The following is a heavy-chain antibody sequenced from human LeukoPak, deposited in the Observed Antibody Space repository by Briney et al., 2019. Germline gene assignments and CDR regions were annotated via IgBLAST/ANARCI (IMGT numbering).Heavy chain of an antibody. V-gene: IGHV4-34*01. CDR1: GGSFSGYY. D-gene: IGHD2-15*01. Sequence: SETLSLTCAVYGGSFSGYYWSWIRQPPGKGLERIGEINHSGSTNYNPSLKSRVTISVDTSKNQFSLKLSSVTAADTAVYYCARVPVRGYCSGGSCYGDYYYYGMDVWGKGTTVTVSS. J-gene: IGHJ6*04. CDR2: INHSGST. CDR3: ARVPVRGYCSGGSCYGDYYYYGMDV.